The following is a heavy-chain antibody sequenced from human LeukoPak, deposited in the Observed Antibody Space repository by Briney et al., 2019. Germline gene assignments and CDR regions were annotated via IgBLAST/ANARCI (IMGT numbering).Heavy chain of an antibody. V-gene: IGHV3-48*04. CDR1: GFTFSSYS. D-gene: IGHD5-24*01. CDR2: ISSSSTI. J-gene: IGHJ4*02. Sequence: PGGSLRLSCAASGFTFSSYSMNWVRQAPGKGLEWVSYISSSSTIYYADSVKGRFTISRDNAKKSLFLQMNSLRAEDTAVYYCATQRDGYNAPFDYWGQGTLVTVSS. CDR3: ATQRDGYNAPFDY.